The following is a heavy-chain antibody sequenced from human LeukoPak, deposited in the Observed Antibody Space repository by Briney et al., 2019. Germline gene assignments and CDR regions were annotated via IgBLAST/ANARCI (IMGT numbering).Heavy chain of an antibody. D-gene: IGHD1-26*01. V-gene: IGHV3-23*01. CDR3: AKAPRNIVGATTAAAFDI. Sequence: PSETLSLTCAVYGGSFSSYYWSWVRQAPGKGLEWVSAISGSGGSTYYADSVKGRFTISRDNSKNTLYLQMNSLRAEDTAVYYCAKAPRNIVGATTAAAFDIWGQGAMVTVSS. CDR1: GGSFSSYY. J-gene: IGHJ3*02. CDR2: ISGSGGST.